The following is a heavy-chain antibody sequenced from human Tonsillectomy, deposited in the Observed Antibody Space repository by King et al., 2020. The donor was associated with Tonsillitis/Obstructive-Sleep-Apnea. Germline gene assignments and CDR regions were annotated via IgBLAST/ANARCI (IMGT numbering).Heavy chain of an antibody. CDR3: ASVYCSGGRCPHYYYMDV. CDR1: GFTVSNDY. J-gene: IGHJ6*03. V-gene: IGHV3-53*01. CDR2: IYGGGST. D-gene: IGHD2-15*01. Sequence: VQLVESGGGLIQPGGSLRLSCVASGFTVSNDYMSWVRQAPGKGLEWVSVIYGGGSTYYADSVKGRFTISRDNSKNTVYLQMNSLRVDDTAVYYCASVYCSGGRCPHYYYMDVWGKGTTVTVS.